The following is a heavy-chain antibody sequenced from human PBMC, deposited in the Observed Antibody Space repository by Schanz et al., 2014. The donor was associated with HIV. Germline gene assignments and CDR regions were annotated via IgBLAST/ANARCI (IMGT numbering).Heavy chain of an antibody. CDR1: XXXXXXXX. CDR2: MNQDGSRK. J-gene: IGHJ5*02. CDR3: ARDYHWNWFDP. V-gene: IGHV3-7*01. Sequence: EVQLVESGGGLVQPGGSLRLSCAXXXXXXXXXXMTWVRQAPGKGLEMVANMNQDGSRKYYVDSVKGRFTISRDNTKNSLYLQMNSLRAEDTAVYYCARDYHWNWFDPWGQGTLVTVSS. D-gene: IGHD1-20*01.